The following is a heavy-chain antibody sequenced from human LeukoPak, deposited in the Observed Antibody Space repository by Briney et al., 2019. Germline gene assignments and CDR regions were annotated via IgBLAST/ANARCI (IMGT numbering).Heavy chain of an antibody. V-gene: IGHV4-59*08. J-gene: IGHJ3*01. CDR1: GGSISSYY. D-gene: IGHD3-10*01. CDR2: IYYSGSS. CDR3: ARQIRGLGV. Sequence: SETLSLTCTVSGGSISSYYWSWIRQPPGKGLEWIGHIYYSGSSNYNPSLKSRVTISLDTSKNQFSLKLSSVTAADTAVYYCARQIRGLGVWGQGTMVTVSS.